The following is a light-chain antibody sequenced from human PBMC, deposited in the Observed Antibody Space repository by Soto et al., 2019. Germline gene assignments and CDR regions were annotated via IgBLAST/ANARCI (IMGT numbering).Light chain of an antibody. J-gene: IGKJ2*01. Sequence: EIVVTQSPGTLSLSPGERATLSCRASQSVSSSYLAWYQQKPGQAPRLLIYGASGRATGIPDRFSGSGSGTDFTLTISRLEPEDFAVYYCQQYGSSPPMYTFGQGTKLEIK. V-gene: IGKV3-20*01. CDR1: QSVSSSY. CDR3: QQYGSSPPMYT. CDR2: GAS.